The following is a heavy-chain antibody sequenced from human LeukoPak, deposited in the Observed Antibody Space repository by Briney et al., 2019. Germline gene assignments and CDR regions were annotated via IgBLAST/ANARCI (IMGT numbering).Heavy chain of an antibody. V-gene: IGHV4-59*08. CDR3: ARYRGSSWYFLGWFDP. J-gene: IGHJ5*02. CDR1: GVSISSYY. Sequence: SEALSLTCTVSGVSISSYYWSWIRQPPGKGLEWIGYIYYSGSTNYNPSLKSRVTISVDTSKNQFSLKLSSVTAADTAVYYCARYRGSSWYFLGWFDPWGQGTLVTVSS. CDR2: IYYSGST. D-gene: IGHD6-13*01.